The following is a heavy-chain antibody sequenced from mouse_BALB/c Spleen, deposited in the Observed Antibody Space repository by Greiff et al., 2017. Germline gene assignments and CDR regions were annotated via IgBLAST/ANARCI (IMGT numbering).Heavy chain of an antibody. J-gene: IGHJ2*01. CDR3: ARIYYGYPDY. D-gene: IGHD2-2*01. CDR2: IYPGDGDT. Sequence: QVQLQQSGPELVKPGASVKISCKASGYAFSSSWMNWVKQRPGQGLEWIGRIYPGDGDTNYNGKFKGKATLTADKSSSTAYMQPSSLTSVDSAVYFCARIYYGYPDYWGQGTTLTVSS. CDR1: GYAFSSSW. V-gene: IGHV1-82*01.